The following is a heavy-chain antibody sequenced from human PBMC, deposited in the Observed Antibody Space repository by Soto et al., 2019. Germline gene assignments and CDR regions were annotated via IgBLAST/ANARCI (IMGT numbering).Heavy chain of an antibody. CDR1: GYTFTSYG. CDR2: ISAYNGNT. D-gene: IGHD3-3*01. J-gene: IGHJ6*02. V-gene: IGHV1-18*01. CDR3: ASDLSAIITIFGVVTIGPRYYGMDV. Sequence: ASVKVSCKASGYTFTSYGISWVRQAPGQGLEWMGWISAYNGNTNYAQKLQGRVTMTTDTSTSTAYMELRSLRSDDTAVYYCASDLSAIITIFGVVTIGPRYYGMDVWGQGTTVTVSS.